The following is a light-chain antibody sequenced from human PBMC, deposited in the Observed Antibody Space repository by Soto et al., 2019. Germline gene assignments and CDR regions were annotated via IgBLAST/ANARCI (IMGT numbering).Light chain of an antibody. V-gene: IGKV1-5*03. Sequence: DIQMTQSPSSLSASVGDRVTITCRASYTIDNWLAWFQQKPGKAPKLLIYKASTVESGVPSRFSGSGSGTEFTLTISSLQTDDFASYYCLHYSTYPLTFGGGPRVDI. CDR2: KAS. CDR3: LHYSTYPLT. J-gene: IGKJ4*01. CDR1: YTIDNW.